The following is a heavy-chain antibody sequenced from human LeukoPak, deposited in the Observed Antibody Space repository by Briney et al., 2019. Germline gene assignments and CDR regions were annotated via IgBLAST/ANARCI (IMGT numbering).Heavy chain of an antibody. CDR3: AKDGPGNGWPDLDY. CDR2: IGGSGGST. Sequence: PGGSLRLSCVASGFPFRSYAMSWVRQAPGKGLKWVSSIGGSGGSTYSADSVKGRFTISRDTSKSTLFLQMNNLRAEDTAVYYCAKDGPGNGWPDLDYWGQGTLVTVSS. D-gene: IGHD6-19*01. V-gene: IGHV3-23*01. CDR1: GFPFRSYA. J-gene: IGHJ4*02.